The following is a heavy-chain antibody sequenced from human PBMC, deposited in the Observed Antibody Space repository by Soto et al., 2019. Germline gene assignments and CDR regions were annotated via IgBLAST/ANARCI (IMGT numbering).Heavy chain of an antibody. J-gene: IGHJ4*02. Sequence: EVQLVESGGGLVQPGGSLRLSCAASGFTFSSYWMHWVRQAPGKGLVWVSRINGDGSSTSYADSVKGRFTISRDNTRNTLYLQMNSLRAEDTAVYFCVRSRSGNNYGYWDYWGQGTLVTVSS. D-gene: IGHD5-18*01. CDR1: GFTFSSYW. CDR3: VRSRSGNNYGYWDY. CDR2: INGDGSST. V-gene: IGHV3-74*01.